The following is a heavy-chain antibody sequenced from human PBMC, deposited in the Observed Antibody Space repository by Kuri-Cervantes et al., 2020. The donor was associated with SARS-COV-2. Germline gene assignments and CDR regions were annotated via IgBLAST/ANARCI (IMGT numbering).Heavy chain of an antibody. CDR2: ISYDGSNK. D-gene: IGHD2-21*02. Sequence: GGSLRLSCAASGFTFSSYAMHWVRQAPGKGLEWVAVISYDGSNKYYADSVKGRFTISRDSSKNTLYLQMNSLRAEDTAVHYCARVRALCGGDCYSANDAFDIWGQGTMVTVSS. CDR1: GFTFSSYA. CDR3: ARVRALCGGDCYSANDAFDI. V-gene: IGHV3-30-3*01. J-gene: IGHJ3*02.